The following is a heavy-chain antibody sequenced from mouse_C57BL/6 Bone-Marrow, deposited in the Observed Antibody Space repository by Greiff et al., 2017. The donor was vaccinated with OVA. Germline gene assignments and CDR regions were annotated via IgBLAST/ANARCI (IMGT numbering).Heavy chain of an antibody. CDR1: GYTFTDYN. V-gene: IGHV1-22*01. CDR3: ARRGYYGSRAWYFDV. Sequence: VQLQESGPELVKPGASVKMSCKASGYTFTDYNMHWVKQSHGKSLEWIGYINPNNGGTSYNQKFKGKATLTVNKSSSTAYMELRSLTSEDSAVYYCARRGYYGSRAWYFDVWGTGTTVTVSS. J-gene: IGHJ1*03. D-gene: IGHD1-1*01. CDR2: INPNNGGT.